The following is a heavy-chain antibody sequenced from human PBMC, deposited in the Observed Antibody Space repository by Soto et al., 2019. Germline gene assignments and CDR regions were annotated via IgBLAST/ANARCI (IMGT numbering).Heavy chain of an antibody. CDR3: AREAGPDRWFDP. CDR2: ISTSGTT. D-gene: IGHD6-19*01. CDR1: GASISSYF. J-gene: IGHJ5*02. Sequence: SETLSLTCTVSGASISSYFWTWIRQPAGKGLDWIGRISTSGTTNYNPSLKSRVTVSVDTSKNHFSLNLSSVTAADTAVYYCAREAGPDRWFDPWGQGTLVPVSS. V-gene: IGHV4-4*07.